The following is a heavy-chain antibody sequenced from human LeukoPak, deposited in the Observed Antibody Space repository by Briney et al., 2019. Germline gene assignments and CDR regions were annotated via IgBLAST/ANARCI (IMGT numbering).Heavy chain of an antibody. D-gene: IGHD2-21*02. V-gene: IGHV3-30*01. CDR3: ARSHIVVVTAILYYFDY. CDR2: ISYDGSNK. Sequence: GGSLRLSWAASGFTFSSYAMHWGRQAPGKGLEWVAVISYDGSNKYHADSVKGRFTISRDNSKNTLYLQMNSLRAEDTAVYYCARSHIVVVTAILYYFDYWGQGTLVTVSS. J-gene: IGHJ4*02. CDR1: GFTFSSYA.